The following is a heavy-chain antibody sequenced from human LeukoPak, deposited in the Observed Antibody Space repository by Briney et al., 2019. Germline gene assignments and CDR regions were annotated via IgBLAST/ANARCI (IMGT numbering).Heavy chain of an antibody. CDR2: IIPIFGTA. V-gene: IGHV1-69*13. Sequence: SVKVSCKASGGTFSSYAISWVRQAPGQGLECMGGIIPIFGTANYAQKFQGRVTITADESTSTAYMELSSLRSEDTAVYYCARESVYGSGSYYPFDYWGQGTLVTVSS. CDR1: GGTFSSYA. CDR3: ARESVYGSGSYYPFDY. J-gene: IGHJ4*02. D-gene: IGHD3-10*01.